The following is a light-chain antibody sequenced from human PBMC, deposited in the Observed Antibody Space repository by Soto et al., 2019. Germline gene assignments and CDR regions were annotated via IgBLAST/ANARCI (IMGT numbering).Light chain of an antibody. CDR3: QQSNNYPWT. J-gene: IGKJ1*01. CDR2: EAA. Sequence: DIQMTQSPSTLSASVGDRATITCRASQYIHNYLAWYQQKPGEAPKLLVYEAANLESGVPSRFSGSGTGTEFTLTISSLQPDDLATYYCQQSNNYPWTFGQGTRVEI. V-gene: IGKV1-5*03. CDR1: QYIHNY.